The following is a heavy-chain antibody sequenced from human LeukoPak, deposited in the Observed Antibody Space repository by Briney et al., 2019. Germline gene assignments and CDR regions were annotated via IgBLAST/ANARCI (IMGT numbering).Heavy chain of an antibody. V-gene: IGHV1-69*05. CDR2: IIPIFGTA. J-gene: IGHJ6*03. D-gene: IGHD6-13*01. Sequence: SVKVSCKASGGTFSSYAISWVRQAPGQGLEWMGGIIPIFGTANYAQKFQGRVTITTDESTSTAYMELSSLRSEDTAVHYCASISSSSSWYGLDYYYYMDVWGKGTTVTVSS. CDR1: GGTFSSYA. CDR3: ASISSSSSWYGLDYYYYMDV.